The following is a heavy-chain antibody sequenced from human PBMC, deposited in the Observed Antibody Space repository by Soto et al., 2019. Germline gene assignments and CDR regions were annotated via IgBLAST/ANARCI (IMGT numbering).Heavy chain of an antibody. V-gene: IGHV3-48*01. J-gene: IGHJ6*03. D-gene: IGHD2-2*01. CDR1: GFTFSSYS. Sequence: PGGSLRLSCAASGFTFSSYSMNWVRQAPGKGLEWVSYISSSGSTIYYADSVKGRFTISRDNAKNSLYLQMNSLRAEDTAVHYCARYRAVPAATEYYYYYYMDVWGKGTTVTVSS. CDR2: ISSSGSTI. CDR3: ARYRAVPAATEYYYYYYMDV.